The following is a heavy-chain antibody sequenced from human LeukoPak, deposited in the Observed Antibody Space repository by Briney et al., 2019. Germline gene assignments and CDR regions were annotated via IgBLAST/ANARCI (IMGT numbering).Heavy chain of an antibody. J-gene: IGHJ4*02. D-gene: IGHD4-11*01. V-gene: IGHV1-2*02. CDR3: ARDPDYQIDY. CDR1: GYTFTSYG. Sequence: ASVKVSCKASGYTFTSYGISWVRQAPGQGLEWMGWINPNSGGTNYAQKFQGRVTMTRDTSISTAYMELSRLRSDDTAVYYCARDPDYQIDYWGQGTLVTVSS. CDR2: INPNSGGT.